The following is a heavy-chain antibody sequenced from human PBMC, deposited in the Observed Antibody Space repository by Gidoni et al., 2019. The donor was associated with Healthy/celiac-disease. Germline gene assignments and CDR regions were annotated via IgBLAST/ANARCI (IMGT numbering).Heavy chain of an antibody. CDR3: AKGRDGSRDYYYGMDV. Sequence: EVQLVESGGVVVQPGGSLRLSCAASGFTFDDYTMHWVRQAPGKGLEWVSLISWDGGSTYYADSVKGRFTISRDNSKNSLYLQMNSLRTEDTALYYCAKGRDGSRDYYYGMDVWGQGTTVTVSS. CDR1: GFTFDDYT. V-gene: IGHV3-43*01. J-gene: IGHJ6*02. D-gene: IGHD5-12*01. CDR2: ISWDGGST.